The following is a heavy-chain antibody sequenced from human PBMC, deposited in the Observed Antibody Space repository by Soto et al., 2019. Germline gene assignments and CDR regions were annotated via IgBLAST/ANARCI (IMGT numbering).Heavy chain of an antibody. CDR3: GRRYSDAAGYESEALEI. V-gene: IGHV3-30-3*01. CDR2: ISYHGSTK. CDR1: GFSFSIYA. Sequence: QVQLVESGGGVVQPGRSLRLSCAASGFSFSIYAMHWVRQAPGKGLEWVAVISYHGSTKYYADSVKGRFTISRDNSKKTPYPQMFCKRPEGTAIYWLGRRYSDAAGYESEALEIGGQGAMFTVSS. D-gene: IGHD5-18*01. J-gene: IGHJ3*02.